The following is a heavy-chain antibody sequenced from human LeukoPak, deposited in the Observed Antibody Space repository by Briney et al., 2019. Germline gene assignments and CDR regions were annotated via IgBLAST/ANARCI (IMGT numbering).Heavy chain of an antibody. J-gene: IGHJ4*02. Sequence: PGGSLRLSCAASGFTFSSYSMNWVRQAPGKGLEWVSYISSSGSTIHYADSVKGRFTISRDNAKNSLYLQMNSLRAEDTAAYYCARSVGYDTTTYQFTKYFDYWGQGTLVTVSS. CDR3: ARSVGYDTTTYQFTKYFDY. D-gene: IGHD5-12*01. V-gene: IGHV3-48*04. CDR1: GFTFSSYS. CDR2: ISSSGSTI.